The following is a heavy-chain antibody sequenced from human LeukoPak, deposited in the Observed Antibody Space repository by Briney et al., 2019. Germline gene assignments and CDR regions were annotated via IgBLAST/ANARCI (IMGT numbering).Heavy chain of an antibody. CDR2: IIPIFGTA. CDR1: GGTFSSYA. Sequence: GASVKVSCKASGGTFSSYAISWVRQAPGQGLEWMGGIIPIFGTANYAQKFQGRVTITTDESTSTAYMELSSLRSGDTAVYYCARGGYYDSSGYSDDAFDIWGQGTMVTVSS. V-gene: IGHV1-69*05. D-gene: IGHD3-22*01. J-gene: IGHJ3*02. CDR3: ARGGYYDSSGYSDDAFDI.